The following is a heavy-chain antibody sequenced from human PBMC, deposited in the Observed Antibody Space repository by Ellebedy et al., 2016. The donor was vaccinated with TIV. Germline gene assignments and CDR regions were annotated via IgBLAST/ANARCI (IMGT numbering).Heavy chain of an antibody. CDR1: GYTFTGYY. D-gene: IGHD1-14*01. Sequence: ASVKVSCKASGYTFTGYYMHLFXXXXGQGLEWIGWINPNSCGTNYAQKFQGRVTMTRDTSTSTVYMELSSLRSEDTAVYYCAKEGYSAGTTFRADLDYWGQGTTVTVSS. J-gene: IGHJ4*03. V-gene: IGHV1-2*02. CDR2: INPNSCGT. CDR3: AKEGYSAGTTFRADLDY.